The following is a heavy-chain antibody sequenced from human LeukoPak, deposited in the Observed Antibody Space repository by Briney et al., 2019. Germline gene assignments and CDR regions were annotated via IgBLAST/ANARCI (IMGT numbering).Heavy chain of an antibody. J-gene: IGHJ4*02. V-gene: IGHV1-2*02. CDR3: ARLQQGLDY. CDR2: MNPNSGGT. Sequence: ASVKVSCKASGYTFTGYYMHWVQQAPGQGLEWMGWMNPNSGGTYYAQKFQGRVTMTRDMSTSTVYMELSSLRSEDTAVYYCARLQQGLDYWGQGTLVTVSS. D-gene: IGHD6-13*01. CDR1: GYTFTGYY.